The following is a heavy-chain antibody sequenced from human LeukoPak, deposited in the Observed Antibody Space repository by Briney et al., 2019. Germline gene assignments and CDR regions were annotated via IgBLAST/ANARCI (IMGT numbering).Heavy chain of an antibody. D-gene: IGHD3-16*01. CDR1: GGSISSYY. Sequence: SETLSLTCTVSGGSISSYYWSWIRQPPGKGLEWIGYIYYSGSTNYNPSLKSRVTISVDMSKNQFSLKLSSVTAADTAVYYCARVWGSSLFLFDYWGQGTLVTVSS. V-gene: IGHV4-59*01. CDR3: ARVWGSSLFLFDY. J-gene: IGHJ4*02. CDR2: IYYSGST.